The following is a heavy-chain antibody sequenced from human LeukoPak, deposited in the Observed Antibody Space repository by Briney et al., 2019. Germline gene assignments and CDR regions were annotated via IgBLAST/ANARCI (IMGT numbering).Heavy chain of an antibody. Sequence: GGSLRLSCAASRFTFSAYSMSWVRQAPGRGLEWVSAISGSGGNTYYADSVKGRFTISRDNSKNTLYLQMNSLRAEDTAAYYCARGGILYGMDVWGQGTTVTVSS. CDR1: RFTFSAYS. J-gene: IGHJ6*02. V-gene: IGHV3-23*01. CDR2: ISGSGGNT. CDR3: ARGGILYGMDV. D-gene: IGHD6-13*01.